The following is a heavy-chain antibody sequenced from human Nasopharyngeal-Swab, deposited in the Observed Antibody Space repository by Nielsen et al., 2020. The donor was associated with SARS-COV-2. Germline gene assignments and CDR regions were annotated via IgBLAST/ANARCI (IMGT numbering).Heavy chain of an antibody. V-gene: IGHV3-23*01. CDR1: GFTFSSYA. Sequence: GESLKISCAASGFTFSSYAMTWVRQAPGKGLEWVSVVTGSGYGTDYADSVKGRFTLSRDNAKNTLYLQMNSLRAEDTAVYYCARKDVFAYGVDAFDIWGQGTMVTVSS. CDR2: VTGSGYGT. CDR3: ARKDVFAYGVDAFDI. J-gene: IGHJ3*02. D-gene: IGHD3-10*01.